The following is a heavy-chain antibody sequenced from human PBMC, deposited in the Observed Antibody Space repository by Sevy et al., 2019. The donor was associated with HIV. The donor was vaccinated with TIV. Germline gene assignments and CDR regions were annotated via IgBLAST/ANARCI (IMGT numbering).Heavy chain of an antibody. Sequence: GGSLRLSCAASGFTFSSYWMHWVRQAPGKGLVWVSRINSDGSSTSYADSVKGRFTISRDNAKNTLYLQMNSLRAEDTAVYYCASSKGDYYYGSGSLHADYWGQGTLFTVSS. CDR1: GFTFSSYW. CDR3: ASSKGDYYYGSGSLHADY. J-gene: IGHJ4*02. CDR2: INSDGSST. V-gene: IGHV3-74*01. D-gene: IGHD3-10*01.